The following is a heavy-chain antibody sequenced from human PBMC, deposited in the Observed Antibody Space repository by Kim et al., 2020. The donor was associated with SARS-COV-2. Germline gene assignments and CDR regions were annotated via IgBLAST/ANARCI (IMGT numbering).Heavy chain of an antibody. Sequence: GGSLRLSCAASGFTFSSYAMHWVRQAPGKGLEWVAVIWYDGSNKYYADSVKGRFTISRDNSKNTLYLQMNSLRAEDTAVYYCAKDRGSSWYVFDYWGQGTLVTVSS. CDR2: IWYDGSNK. D-gene: IGHD6-13*01. V-gene: IGHV3-33*06. CDR1: GFTFSSYA. J-gene: IGHJ4*02. CDR3: AKDRGSSWYVFDY.